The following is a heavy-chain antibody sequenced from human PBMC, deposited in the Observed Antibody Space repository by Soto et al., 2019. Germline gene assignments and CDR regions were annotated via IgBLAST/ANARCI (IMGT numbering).Heavy chain of an antibody. CDR3: AKDSSGYYLPLYFDY. CDR2: ISYDGSNK. Sequence: QVQLVESGGGVVQPGRSLRLSCAASGFTFSSYGMHWVRQAPGKGLEWVAVISYDGSNKYYADSVKGRFTISRDNSKNTLYLQMNSLRAETTAVYYCAKDSSGYYLPLYFDYWGQGTLVTVSS. J-gene: IGHJ4*02. D-gene: IGHD3-22*01. CDR1: GFTFSSYG. V-gene: IGHV3-30*18.